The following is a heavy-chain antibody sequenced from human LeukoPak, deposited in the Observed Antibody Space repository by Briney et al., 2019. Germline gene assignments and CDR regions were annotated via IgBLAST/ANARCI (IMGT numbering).Heavy chain of an antibody. J-gene: IGHJ6*03. D-gene: IGHD2-2*01. CDR3: ARIGYCSSTSCSMDV. V-gene: IGHV4-61*02. Sequence: SQTLSLTCTVSGGSITSGSYYWTWIRQPAGKGLEWIGRIYTGGSTNYNPSLKSRVTISLDTSKNQFSLKLSSVTAADTAVYYCARIGYCSSTSCSMDVWGKGTTVTISS. CDR2: IYTGGST. CDR1: GGSITSGSYY.